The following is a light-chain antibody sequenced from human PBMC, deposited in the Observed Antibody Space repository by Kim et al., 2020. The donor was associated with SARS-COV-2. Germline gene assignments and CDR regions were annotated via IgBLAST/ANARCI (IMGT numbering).Light chain of an antibody. CDR3: QQSYSTRYT. Sequence: SASVGYRVTITCRASQSISSYLNWYQQKPGKAPKLLIYAASSLQSGVPSRFSGSGSGTDFTLTISSLQPEDFATYYCQQSYSTRYTFGQGTKLEI. CDR1: QSISSY. CDR2: AAS. V-gene: IGKV1-39*01. J-gene: IGKJ2*01.